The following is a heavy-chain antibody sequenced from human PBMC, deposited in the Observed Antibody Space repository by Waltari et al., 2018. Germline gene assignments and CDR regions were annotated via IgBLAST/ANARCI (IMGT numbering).Heavy chain of an antibody. CDR2: ISTTGDT. CDR1: GFAVSSSY. Sequence: EVQLVESGGGLVQPGGSLRLSCEASGFAVSSSYMSWVRQAPGKGREWVSIISTTGDTHYADSVRGRSVISRDTPKNTLFLQMNSVRSEDTAVYYCAKGSGYILDYWGQGILVTVSS. CDR3: AKGSGYILDY. V-gene: IGHV3-66*01. D-gene: IGHD3-3*01. J-gene: IGHJ4*02.